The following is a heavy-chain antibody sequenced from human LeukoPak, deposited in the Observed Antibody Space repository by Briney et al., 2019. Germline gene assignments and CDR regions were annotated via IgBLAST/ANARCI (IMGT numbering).Heavy chain of an antibody. J-gene: IGHJ6*02. V-gene: IGHV3-23*01. CDR3: AKGRKSYYYGMDV. CDR2: ISGSGGST. Sequence: GGSLRLSCAASGFTFSIYAMNWVRQAPGKGLEWVSGISGSGGSTYYADSVKGRFTISRDNSKNTLYLQMNSLRAEDTAVYHCAKGRKSYYYGMDVWGQGATVTVSS. CDR1: GFTFSIYA.